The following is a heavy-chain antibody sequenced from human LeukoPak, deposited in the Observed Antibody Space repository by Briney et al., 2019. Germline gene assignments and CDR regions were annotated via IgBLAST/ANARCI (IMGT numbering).Heavy chain of an antibody. CDR2: IWYGGSNK. V-gene: IGHV3-33*01. CDR1: GFTFSGHG. CDR3: GRGAYGDYNFEDVFYLDY. Sequence: GGSLTLSCAASGFTFSGHGLHWVRQAPGKGLEWLAVIWYGGSNKHYADSLKGRFTISRDNSRNTLYLQMNSLKVEDTAIYYCGRGAYGDYNFEDVFYLDYWGRGTLVTVSS. J-gene: IGHJ4*02. D-gene: IGHD4-17*01.